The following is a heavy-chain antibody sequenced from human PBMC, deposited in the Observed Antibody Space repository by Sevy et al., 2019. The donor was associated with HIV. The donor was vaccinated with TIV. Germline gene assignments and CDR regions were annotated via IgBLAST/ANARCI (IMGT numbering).Heavy chain of an antibody. CDR3: AGLRWDLEVVPCATPGCYFDY. J-gene: IGHJ4*02. Sequence: SETLSLTCTVSGDSINTYYWSWIRQPPGKGLEWIGYVSHSGNTNYNPSLKSRVSMSLDTSRNQFSLKVKSVTAADTAVYYCAGLRWDLEVVPCATPGCYFDYWGQGPLVTVSS. CDR2: VSHSGNT. D-gene: IGHD2-2*01. V-gene: IGHV4-59*08. CDR1: GDSINTYY.